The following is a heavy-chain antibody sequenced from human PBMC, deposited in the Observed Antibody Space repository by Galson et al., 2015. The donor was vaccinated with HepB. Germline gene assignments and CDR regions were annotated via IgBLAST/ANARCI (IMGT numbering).Heavy chain of an antibody. J-gene: IGHJ6*02. D-gene: IGHD6-13*01. CDR1: GYTFTSYD. CDR3: ARCHPSYSSSWFDYYYYYGMDV. CDR2: MNPNSGNT. V-gene: IGHV1-8*01. Sequence: SVKVSCKASGYTFTSYDINWVRQATGQGLEWMGWMNPNSGNTGYAQKFQGRVTMTRNTSISTAYMELSSLRSEDTAVYYCARCHPSYSSSWFDYYYYYGMDVWGQGTTVTVSS.